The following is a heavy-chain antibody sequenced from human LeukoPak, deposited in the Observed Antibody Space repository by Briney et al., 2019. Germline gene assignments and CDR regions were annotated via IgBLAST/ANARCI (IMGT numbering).Heavy chain of an antibody. Sequence: GGSLRLSCAASGFTFSRYAMTWVRQAPGKGLEWFSALSGSGGSTYYADSVKGRFTISRDNSKNTLYLQMDSLRAEDTAVYYCAKAAGSSGYYSRDAVDIWGQGTMVTVSS. CDR1: GFTFSRYA. CDR2: LSGSGGST. J-gene: IGHJ3*02. CDR3: AKAAGSSGYYSRDAVDI. D-gene: IGHD3-22*01. V-gene: IGHV3-23*01.